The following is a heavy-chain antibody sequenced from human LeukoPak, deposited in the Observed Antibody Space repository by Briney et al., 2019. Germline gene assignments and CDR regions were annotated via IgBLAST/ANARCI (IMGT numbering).Heavy chain of an antibody. J-gene: IGHJ5*02. CDR2: IYWNDDK. D-gene: IGHD1-26*01. Sequence: ESGPTLVKPTQTLTLTCTFSGFSLSTSGVGVGWIRQPPGKALEWLALIYWNDDKRYSPSLKSRLTITKDTSKNQVVLTMTNMDPVDTATYYRAHRPMGNWFDPWGQGTLVTVSS. CDR1: GFSLSTSGVG. V-gene: IGHV2-5*01. CDR3: AHRPMGNWFDP.